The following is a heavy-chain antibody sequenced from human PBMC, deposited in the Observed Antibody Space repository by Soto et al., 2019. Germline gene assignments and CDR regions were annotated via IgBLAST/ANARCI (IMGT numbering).Heavy chain of an antibody. V-gene: IGHV1-46*01. J-gene: IGHJ4*02. D-gene: IGHD6-13*01. Sequence: ASVKVSCKASGYTFTSYYMHWVRQAPGQGLEWMGIINPSGGSTSYAQKFQGRVTMTRDTSTSTVYMELSSLRSEDTAVYYCARESTGYSSSPLIFDYWGQGTLVTVSS. CDR2: INPSGGST. CDR3: ARESTGYSSSPLIFDY. CDR1: GYTFTSYY.